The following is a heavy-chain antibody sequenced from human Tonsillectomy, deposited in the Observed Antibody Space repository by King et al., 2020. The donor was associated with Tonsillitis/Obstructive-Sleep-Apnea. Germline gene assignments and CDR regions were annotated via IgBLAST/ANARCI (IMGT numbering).Heavy chain of an antibody. Sequence: DVQLVESGGGLVKPGGSLRLSCAASGFTFSSYSMNWVRQAPGKGLEWVSSISSSSSSYIYYADSVKGRFTISRDNAKNSLYLQMNSLRAEDTAVYYCARLGEYYYGSGSYYCDYWGQGTLVTVSS. CDR1: GFTFSSYS. CDR3: ARLGEYYYGSGSYYCDY. D-gene: IGHD3-10*01. CDR2: ISSSSSSYI. J-gene: IGHJ4*02. V-gene: IGHV3-21*01.